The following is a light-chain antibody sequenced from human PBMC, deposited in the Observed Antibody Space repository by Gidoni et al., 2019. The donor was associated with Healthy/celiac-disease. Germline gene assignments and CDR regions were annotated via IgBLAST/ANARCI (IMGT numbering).Light chain of an antibody. V-gene: IGLV2-14*03. CDR1: SSDVCGYNY. Sequence: QSALTQPASVSGSPGPSITISCTGTSSDVCGYNYVSWYQQHPGKAPKLMIYDVSNRPSGVSNRFSGSKSGNTASLTISGLQAEDEADYYCSSYTSSSTGVFGTGTKVTVL. CDR2: DVS. CDR3: SSYTSSSTGV. J-gene: IGLJ1*01.